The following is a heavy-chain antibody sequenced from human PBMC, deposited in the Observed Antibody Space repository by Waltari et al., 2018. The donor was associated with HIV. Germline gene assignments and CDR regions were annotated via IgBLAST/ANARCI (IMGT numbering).Heavy chain of an antibody. CDR3: ARATCGGDCNLLDF. V-gene: IGHV3-43*01. CDR2: ISWNGGSI. D-gene: IGHD2-21*02. J-gene: IGHJ4*01. CDR1: GLPFDGFS. Sequence: EVQLAESGGAVVQPGGSLRLSCAAAGLPFDGFSFHWVRQATGKGLQWVSLISWNGGSIHYEDSVEGRFTVSRDNNRKSVFLQMTSLRPDDTAVYFCARATCGGDCNLLDFWGHGTQVTVSS.